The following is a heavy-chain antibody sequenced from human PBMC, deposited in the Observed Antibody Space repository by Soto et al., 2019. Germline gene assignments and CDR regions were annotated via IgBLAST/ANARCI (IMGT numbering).Heavy chain of an antibody. J-gene: IGHJ4*02. CDR2: ISIDGRST. Sequence: GGSLRLSCAASGFTFSSYWMFWVRQAPGKGLVWVSRISIDGRSTNYADSVKGRFTISRDNAKNTLYLQMNSLRAEDTAVYYCAIGRDIVVVPAAIHLVYWGQGTLVTVSS. D-gene: IGHD2-2*01. V-gene: IGHV3-74*01. CDR1: GFTFSSYW. CDR3: AIGRDIVVVPAAIHLVY.